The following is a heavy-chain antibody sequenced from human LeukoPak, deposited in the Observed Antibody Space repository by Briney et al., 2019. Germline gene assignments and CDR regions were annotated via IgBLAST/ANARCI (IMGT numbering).Heavy chain of an antibody. D-gene: IGHD6-13*01. J-gene: IGHJ3*02. CDR2: IYHSGST. CDR1: GGSISSGGYY. CDR3: AKDWAIATSGTEAFDI. Sequence: SETLSLTCTVSGGSISSGGYYWSWIRQPPGKGLEWIGYIYHSGSTYYNPSLKSRVTISVDRSKNQFSLKLSSVTAADTAVYYCAKDWAIATSGTEAFDIWGQGTMVTVSS. V-gene: IGHV4-30-2*01.